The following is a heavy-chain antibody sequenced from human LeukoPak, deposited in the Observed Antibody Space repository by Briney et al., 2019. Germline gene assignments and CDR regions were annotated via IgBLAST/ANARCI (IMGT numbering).Heavy chain of an antibody. J-gene: IGHJ4*02. CDR1: GYTFTSYG. D-gene: IGHD6-13*01. V-gene: IGHV1-18*01. CDR2: ISAYNGNT. CDR3: ARARGIAAAGTEMFDY. Sequence: ASVNVSCKASGYTFTSYGISWVRQAPGQGLEWMGWISAYNGNTNYAQKLQGRVTMTTDTSTSTAYMELRSLRSDDTAVYYCARARGIAAAGTEMFDYWGQGTLVTVSS.